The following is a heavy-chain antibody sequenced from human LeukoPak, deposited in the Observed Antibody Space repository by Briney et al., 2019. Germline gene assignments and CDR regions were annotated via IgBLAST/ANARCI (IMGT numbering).Heavy chain of an antibody. Sequence: PSETLSLTCTVSGGSISSSSYYWGWIRQPPGKGLEWIGSIYYSGSTYYNPSLKSRVTISVDTSKNQFSLKLSSVTAADTAVYYCARKWWRSSGLNWFGPWGQGTLVTVSS. J-gene: IGHJ5*02. V-gene: IGHV4-39*07. D-gene: IGHD6-19*01. CDR1: GGSISSSSYY. CDR3: ARKWWRSSGLNWFGP. CDR2: IYYSGST.